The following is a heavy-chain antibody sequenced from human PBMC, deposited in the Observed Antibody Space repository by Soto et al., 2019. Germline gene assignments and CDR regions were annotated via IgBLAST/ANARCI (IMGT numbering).Heavy chain of an antibody. CDR2: INHSGST. J-gene: IGHJ5*02. Sequence: SETLSLTCAVYGGSFSGYYWSWIRQPPGKGLEWIGEINHSGSTNYNPSLKSRVTISVETSENQFSLKLSSVTAADTAVYYCASGRRNWNDQTHNWFDPWGQVTLVTVSS. CDR3: ASGRRNWNDQTHNWFDP. D-gene: IGHD1-1*01. CDR1: GGSFSGYY. V-gene: IGHV4-34*01.